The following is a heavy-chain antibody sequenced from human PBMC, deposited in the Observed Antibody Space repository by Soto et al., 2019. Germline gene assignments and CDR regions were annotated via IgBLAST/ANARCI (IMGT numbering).Heavy chain of an antibody. CDR3: ARVWGGAFDI. J-gene: IGHJ3*02. CDR1: GGSISSGGYS. V-gene: IGHV4-30-2*01. CDR2: IYHSGST. D-gene: IGHD3-10*01. Sequence: SETLSLSCAVSGGSISSGGYSWSWIRQPPGKGLEWIGYIYHSGSTYYNPSLKSRVTISVDTSKNQFSLKLSSVTAADTAVYYCARVWGGAFDIWGQGTMVTVSS.